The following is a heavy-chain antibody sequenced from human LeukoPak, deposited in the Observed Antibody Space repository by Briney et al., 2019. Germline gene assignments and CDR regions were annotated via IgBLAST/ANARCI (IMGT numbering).Heavy chain of an antibody. J-gene: IGHJ4*02. CDR1: GGSFSGYY. V-gene: IGHV4-34*01. Sequence: SETLSLTCAVYGGSFSGYYWSWIRQPPGKGLEWIGEINHSGSTNYNPSLKSRVTISVDTSKNQFSLKLSSVTAADTAVYYCARDQGGDYFDNWGQGTLVTVSS. CDR3: ARDQGGDYFDN. CDR2: INHSGST.